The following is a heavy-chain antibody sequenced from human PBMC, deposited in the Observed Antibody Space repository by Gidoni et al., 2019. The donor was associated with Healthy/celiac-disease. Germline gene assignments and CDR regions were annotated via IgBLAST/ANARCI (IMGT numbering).Heavy chain of an antibody. CDR1: GYPYTGYY. CDR2: INPNSGGT. V-gene: IGHV1-2*07. Sequence: QVQLVQSGAEVKKPGASVKVSCKASGYPYTGYYMHWVRQAPGQGLEWMGWINPNSGGTNYAHKFQGRVTMTRDTSISTAYRELSRLRSDDTAAYYCARQASGVAAAEGWFDPWGQGTLVTVSS. D-gene: IGHD6-13*01. CDR3: ARQASGVAAAEGWFDP. J-gene: IGHJ5*02.